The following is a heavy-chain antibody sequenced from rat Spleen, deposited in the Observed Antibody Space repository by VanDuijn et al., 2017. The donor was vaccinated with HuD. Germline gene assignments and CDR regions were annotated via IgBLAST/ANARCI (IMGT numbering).Heavy chain of an antibody. CDR1: GFNFNDYW. V-gene: IGHV4-2*01. J-gene: IGHJ2*01. CDR3: VREEFGVDY. Sequence: EVKLVESGGGLVQPGRSLKLSCAASGFNFNDYWMGWVRQAPGKGLEWIGEINKDSNIIKYIPSLKDKLTISRDNAQNTLYLQMSKLGSEDTAIYFCVREEFGVDYWGQGVMVTVSS. D-gene: IGHD4-3*01. CDR2: INKDSNII.